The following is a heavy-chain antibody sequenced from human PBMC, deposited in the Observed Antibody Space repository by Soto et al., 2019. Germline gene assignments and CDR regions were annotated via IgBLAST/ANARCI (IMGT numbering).Heavy chain of an antibody. CDR2: ISYDGSNK. CDR1: GFTFSSYA. J-gene: IGHJ4*02. Sequence: GGSLRLSCAASGFTFSSYAMHWVRQAPGKGLEWVAVISYDGSNKYYADSVKGRFTISRDNSKNTLYLQMNSLRAEDTAVYYCARDRGRYTYYYDSSGYYSPRQGGAFDYWGQGTLVTVSS. D-gene: IGHD3-22*01. V-gene: IGHV3-30-3*01. CDR3: ARDRGRYTYYYDSSGYYSPRQGGAFDY.